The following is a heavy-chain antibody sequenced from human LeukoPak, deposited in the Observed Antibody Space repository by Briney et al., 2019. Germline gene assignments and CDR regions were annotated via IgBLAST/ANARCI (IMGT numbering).Heavy chain of an antibody. CDR1: GFDFSSYS. V-gene: IGHV3-48*01. J-gene: IGHJ4*02. Sequence: QPGGSLRLSCAASGFDFSSYSMTWVRQAPGKGLEWISYIRSRNNTIYYADSVKGRFTISRDNSKNTLYLQMNNVRAEDTANYYCARVWFGYFFQWGQGALVTVSS. CDR3: ARVWFGYFFQ. CDR2: IRSRNNTI. D-gene: IGHD3-10*01.